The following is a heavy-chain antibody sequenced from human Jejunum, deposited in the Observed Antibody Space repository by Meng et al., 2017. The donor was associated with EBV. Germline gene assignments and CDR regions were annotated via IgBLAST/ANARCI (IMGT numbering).Heavy chain of an antibody. Sequence: QVEVQVSGPGLVKPSGTLSLTCPVFGDPIGSRNWWSWVRQSPERGLEWIGEIYYSGSTNYNPSLKSRVTILVDRSENHFSLHLSSVTAADTAVYYCVRGGDYCLVYWGQGTLVTVSS. D-gene: IGHD2-21*02. CDR2: IYYSGST. CDR3: VRGGDYCLVY. J-gene: IGHJ4*02. CDR1: GDPIGSRNW. V-gene: IGHV4-4*02.